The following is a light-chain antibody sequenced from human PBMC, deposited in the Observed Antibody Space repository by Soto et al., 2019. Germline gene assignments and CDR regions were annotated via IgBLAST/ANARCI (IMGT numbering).Light chain of an antibody. CDR3: QQYNGYWT. CDR1: QSISGS. Sequence: DIQMTQSPSTLSASVGDRVTITCRASQSISGSLAWYQQKPGKAPNLLIYEASNLKSGVPSRFIGSRSGTEYTLTISSLQPDESASYYCQQYNGYWTFGQGTRVEIK. V-gene: IGKV1-5*03. J-gene: IGKJ1*01. CDR2: EAS.